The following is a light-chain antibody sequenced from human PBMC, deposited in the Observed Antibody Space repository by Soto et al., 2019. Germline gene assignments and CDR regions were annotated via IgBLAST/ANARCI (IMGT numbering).Light chain of an antibody. CDR3: QQYYSVPWT. J-gene: IGKJ1*01. CDR1: QSVFYSPKNKDY. CDR2: WAS. V-gene: IGKV4-1*01. Sequence: DIVMTQSPDSLAESLGERATINCTSSQSVFYSPKNKDYLAWFQQKPGQPPKLLIYWASTRASGVPDRFSGSGSGTDFTLTISSLHSEDVAVYYCQQYYSVPWTFGHGTKVDIK.